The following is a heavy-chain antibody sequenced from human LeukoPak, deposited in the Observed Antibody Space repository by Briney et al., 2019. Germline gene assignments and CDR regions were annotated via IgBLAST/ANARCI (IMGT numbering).Heavy chain of an antibody. V-gene: IGHV3-30*02. J-gene: IGHJ4*02. CDR2: IRYDGSNK. Sequence: PGGSLRLSCAASGFTFSSYGMHWVRQAPGKGLEWVAFIRYDGSNKYYADSVKGRSTISRDNSKNTLYLHVNSLRPEDTAVYYCARDPSSDYWGQGTLVTVSS. CDR1: GFTFSSYG. CDR3: ARDPSSDY.